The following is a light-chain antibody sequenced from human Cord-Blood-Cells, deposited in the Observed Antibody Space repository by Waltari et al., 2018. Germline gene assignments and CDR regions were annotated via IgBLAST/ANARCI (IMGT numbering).Light chain of an antibody. J-gene: IGKJ3*01. CDR2: AAS. CDR1: QSISSY. V-gene: IGKV1-39*01. CDR3: QQSYSTPFT. Sequence: IQMTQPPSSLSASVGDRVLITCRASQSISSYLNWYQQKPGKAPKLLIYAASSLQSGVPSRFSGSGSGTDFTLTISSLQPEDFATYYCQQSYSTPFTFGPGTKVDIK.